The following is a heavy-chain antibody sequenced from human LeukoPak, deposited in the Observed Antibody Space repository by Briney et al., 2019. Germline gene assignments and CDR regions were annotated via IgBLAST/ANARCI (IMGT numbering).Heavy chain of an antibody. CDR2: IYWDDDK. CDR1: GFSLSTSGVG. CDR3: AHTPLRPRTFDY. V-gene: IGHV2-5*02. J-gene: IGHJ4*02. D-gene: IGHD4-17*01. Sequence: SGPTLVKPTQTLTLSCTFSGFSLSTSGVGVGWIRQPPGKALEWLALIYWDDDKRYSPSLKSRLTITKDTSKNQVVLTMTAIDPVGTATYYCAHTPLRPRTFDYWGRGTLVSVSS.